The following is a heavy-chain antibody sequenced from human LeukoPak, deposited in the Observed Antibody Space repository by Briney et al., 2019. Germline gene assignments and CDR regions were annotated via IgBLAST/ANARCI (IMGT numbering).Heavy chain of an antibody. V-gene: IGHV3-21*04. Sequence: PGGSLRLSCAASGFTFSTYSMNWVRQAPGKGLEWVSSIISSSSYIYYADSVKGRFTITRDNAKNSLYLQMNSLRAEDTAVYYCARALQIGTSGLYYAFDYWGQGTMVTVSS. CDR2: IISSSSYI. CDR3: ARALQIGTSGLYYAFDY. CDR1: GFTFSTYS. D-gene: IGHD2-8*01. J-gene: IGHJ4*02.